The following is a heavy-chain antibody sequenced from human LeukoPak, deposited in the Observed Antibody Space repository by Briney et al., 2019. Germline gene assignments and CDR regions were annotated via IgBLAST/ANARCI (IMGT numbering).Heavy chain of an antibody. CDR1: GGSMSPYH. CDR3: ARDSPYDYYYGMDV. V-gene: IGHV4-59*12. Sequence: SETLSLTCTVSGGSMSPYHWGWIRQPPGKGLEWTGYIYYSGSTNYNPSLKSRVTISVDTSKNQFSLKLSSVTAADTAVYYCARDSPYDYYYGMDVWGQGTTVTVSS. J-gene: IGHJ6*02. CDR2: IYYSGST.